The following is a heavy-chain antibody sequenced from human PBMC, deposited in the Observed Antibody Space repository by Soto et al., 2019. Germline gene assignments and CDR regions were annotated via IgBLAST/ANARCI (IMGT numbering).Heavy chain of an antibody. CDR2: ISGSGGST. CDR3: AKDGLGFGELPYSDY. D-gene: IGHD3-10*01. Sequence: EVQLLESGGGLVQPGGSLRLSCAASGFTFSNDAMSWVRQAPGNGLEWVSAISGSGGSTYYADSVKGRFTISRDNSKNTLYLQMNSLRAEDTAVYYCAKDGLGFGELPYSDYWGQGTLVTVSS. CDR1: GFTFSNDA. J-gene: IGHJ4*02. V-gene: IGHV3-23*01.